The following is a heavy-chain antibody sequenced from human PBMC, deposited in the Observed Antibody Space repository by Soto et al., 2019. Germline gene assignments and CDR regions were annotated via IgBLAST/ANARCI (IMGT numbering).Heavy chain of an antibody. V-gene: IGHV3-30*18. CDR3: AKISQQEPFDY. CDR2: ISYDGSNK. CDR1: GFTFSSYG. J-gene: IGHJ4*02. D-gene: IGHD6-13*01. Sequence: GGSLRLSCAASGFTFSSYGMHWVRQAPGKGLEWVAVISYDGSNKYYADSVKGRFTISRDNSKNTLYLQMNSLRAEDTAVYYCAKISQQEPFDYWGQGTLVTVS.